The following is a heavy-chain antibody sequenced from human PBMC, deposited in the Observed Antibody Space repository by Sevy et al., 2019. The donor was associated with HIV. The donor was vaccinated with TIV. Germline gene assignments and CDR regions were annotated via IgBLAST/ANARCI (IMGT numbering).Heavy chain of an antibody. V-gene: IGHV6-1*01. CDR2: TYYRSKWYN. Sequence: KQSQTLSLTCAISGDSVSSNSAAWNWIRQSPSRGLEWLGRTYYRSKWYNDYAVSVKSRITINPDTSKNQFSLQLNSVTPEETAVYYCARHSFYYDSSGYYFYYYYGMDVWGQGTTVTVSS. J-gene: IGHJ6*02. CDR3: ARHSFYYDSSGYYFYYYYGMDV. CDR1: GDSVSSNSAA. D-gene: IGHD3-22*01.